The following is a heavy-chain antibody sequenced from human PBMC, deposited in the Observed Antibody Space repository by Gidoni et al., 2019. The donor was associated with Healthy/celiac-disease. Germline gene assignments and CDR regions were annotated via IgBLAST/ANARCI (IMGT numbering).Heavy chain of an antibody. CDR2: ISYDGSNK. D-gene: IGHD3-16*01. V-gene: IGHV3-30*18. Sequence: QVQLVESGGGVVQPGRSLRLSCAASGFTFSSFGMHWVRQAPGKGMGCVAVISYDGSNKEYEDSVKGRFTISRDNSKNTLYLQMNSLRAEDTAVYYCAKALSYDYVWGSSLWGQGTLVTVSS. J-gene: IGHJ4*02. CDR3: AKALSYDYVWGSSL. CDR1: GFTFSSFG.